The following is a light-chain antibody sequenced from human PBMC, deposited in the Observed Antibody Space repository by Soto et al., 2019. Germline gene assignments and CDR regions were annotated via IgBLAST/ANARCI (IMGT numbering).Light chain of an antibody. V-gene: IGKV3-20*01. CDR2: GAS. J-gene: IGKJ5*01. Sequence: DTVLTQSPGTLSVSPGERATLSCRASQSVNSTYLAWYQQKPGQAPRLLIYGASSRATGIPDRFSGSGSGTDFTLTIGRLEPEDFAVYYCHQYGISPPRPFGQGTRLEIK. CDR1: QSVNSTY. CDR3: HQYGISPPRP.